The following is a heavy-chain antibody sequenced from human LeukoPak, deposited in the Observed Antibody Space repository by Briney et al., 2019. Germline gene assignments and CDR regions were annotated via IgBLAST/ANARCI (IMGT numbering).Heavy chain of an antibody. CDR3: ARFSRCSGGSCYIDY. D-gene: IGHD2-15*01. CDR2: VYSSGST. V-gene: IGHV4-4*07. CDR1: GGSISSYY. Sequence: PSQTLSLTCAVSGGSISSYYWSWIRQPAGKGLEWIGRVYSSGSTNYNPSLKSRVTISVDTSKNQFSLKLSSVTAADTAVYYCARFSRCSGGSCYIDYWGQGTLVTVSS. J-gene: IGHJ4*02.